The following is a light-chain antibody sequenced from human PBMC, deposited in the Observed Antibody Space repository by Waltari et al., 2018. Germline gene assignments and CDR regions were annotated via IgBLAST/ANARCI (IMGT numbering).Light chain of an antibody. CDR1: QSVLYNSNNKNY. Sequence: DIVMTQSPDSLAVSLGERATINCKSSQSVLYNSNNKNYLAWYQQKPGQSPQLLIYWASTRESGVPVRFSGSGSGTDFTLTISSLQAEDVAVYYCQQYYSTITFGQGTRLEIK. CDR3: QQYYSTIT. V-gene: IGKV4-1*01. CDR2: WAS. J-gene: IGKJ5*01.